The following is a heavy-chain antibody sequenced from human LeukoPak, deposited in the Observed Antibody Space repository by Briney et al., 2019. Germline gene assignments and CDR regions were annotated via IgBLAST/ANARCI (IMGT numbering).Heavy chain of an antibody. D-gene: IGHD3-22*01. J-gene: IGHJ3*02. V-gene: IGHV3-23*01. CDR3: ATTHYYDSSGSPIDAFDI. CDR2: ISGSGGST. CDR1: GFTFSSYG. Sequence: GGSLRLSCAASGFTFSSYGMSWVRQAPGKGLEWVSAISGSGGSTYYADSVKGRFTISRDNSKNTLYLQMNSLRAEDTAVYYCATTHYYDSSGSPIDAFDIWGQGTMVTVSS.